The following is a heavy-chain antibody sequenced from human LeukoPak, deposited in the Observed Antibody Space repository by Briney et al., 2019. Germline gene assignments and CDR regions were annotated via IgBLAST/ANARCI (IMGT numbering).Heavy chain of an antibody. D-gene: IGHD6-13*01. Sequence: GGSLRLSCAASGFTFSSYSMNWVRQAPGKGLEWVSHISSSSSTIYYADSVKGRFTISRDNAKNSLYLQMNSLRAEDTAVYYCARVMGIAAAGTTNDYWGQGTLVTVSS. J-gene: IGHJ4*02. CDR2: ISSSSSTI. CDR1: GFTFSSYS. V-gene: IGHV3-48*01. CDR3: ARVMGIAAAGTTNDY.